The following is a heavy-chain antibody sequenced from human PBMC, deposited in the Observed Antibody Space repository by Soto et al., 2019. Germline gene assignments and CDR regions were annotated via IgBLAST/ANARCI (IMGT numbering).Heavy chain of an antibody. Sequence: QLQLQESGPGLVKPSETLSLTCTVSGGSISSSSYYWGWIRQPPGKGLEWIGNIYYSGSTYYNPSLKSRVTISVDMPKDQFSLKLSSVTAAPTPVYYCARRQSSPWSDPWGQGTLVTVSS. CDR3: ARRQSSPWSDP. V-gene: IGHV4-39*01. CDR1: GGSISSSSYY. D-gene: IGHD2-15*01. J-gene: IGHJ5*02. CDR2: IYYSGST.